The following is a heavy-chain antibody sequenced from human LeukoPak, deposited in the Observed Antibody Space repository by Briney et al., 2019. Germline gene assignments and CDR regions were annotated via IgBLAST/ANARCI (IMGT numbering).Heavy chain of an antibody. J-gene: IGHJ3*02. CDR3: AKDRAGSPDAFDI. CDR2: ISGSGGST. V-gene: IGHV3-23*01. CDR1: GFTFSSYA. Sequence: RSGGSLRLSCAASGFTFSSYAMSWVRQAPGKGLEWVSAISGSGGSTYYADSVKGRFTISRDNSKNTLYLQMNSLRAEDTAVYYCAKDRAGSPDAFDIWGQGTMVTVSS. D-gene: IGHD1-26*01.